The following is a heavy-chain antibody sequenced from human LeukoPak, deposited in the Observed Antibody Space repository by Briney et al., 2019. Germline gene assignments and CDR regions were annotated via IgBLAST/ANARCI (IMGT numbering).Heavy chain of an antibody. J-gene: IGHJ3*02. V-gene: IGHV1-2*02. Sequence: ASVKVSCKASGYTFTGYYIHWVRQAPGQGLEWMGWINPNGGSTHYAQKFQGRVTMTRDTSISTAYMELSRLRSDDTAVYYCARDLNYGSGSDAFDIWGQGTMVTVSS. CDR2: INPNGGST. CDR1: GYTFTGYY. D-gene: IGHD3-10*01. CDR3: ARDLNYGSGSDAFDI.